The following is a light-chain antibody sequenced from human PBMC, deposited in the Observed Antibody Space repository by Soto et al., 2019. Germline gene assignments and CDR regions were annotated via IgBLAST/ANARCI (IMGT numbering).Light chain of an antibody. Sequence: IRMTQSPSSLSASTGDRVTITCRASQGISSYLAWYQQKPGKAPNLLIYKASSLESGVPSRFSGSGSGTEFTLTISSLQPDDFATYYCQQYNSSFGQGTKVDIK. CDR3: QQYNSS. V-gene: IGKV1-5*03. CDR1: QGISSY. J-gene: IGKJ2*01. CDR2: KAS.